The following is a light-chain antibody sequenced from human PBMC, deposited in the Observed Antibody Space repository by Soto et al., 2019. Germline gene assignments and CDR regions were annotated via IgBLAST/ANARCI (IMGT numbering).Light chain of an antibody. CDR1: ESVTSDC. J-gene: IGKJ4*01. CDR3: QRYNNWPLT. CDR2: DTS. V-gene: IGKV3-15*01. Sequence: EIVLTQSPGTLSLSPGERATLSCRASESVTSDCLAWYRQRPGQAPRLLIYDTSARATGVPARFSGSRSGTDFTLTINSLQSEDFAVYYCQRYNNWPLTFGGGTKVDIK.